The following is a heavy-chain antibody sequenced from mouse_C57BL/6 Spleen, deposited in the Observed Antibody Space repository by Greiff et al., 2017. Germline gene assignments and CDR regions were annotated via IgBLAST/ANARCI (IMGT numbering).Heavy chain of an antibody. V-gene: IGHV1-85*01. Sequence: VQLVESGPELVKPGASVKLSCKASGYTFTSYDINWVKQRPGQGLEWIGWIYPRDGSTKYNEKFKGKATLTVDTSSSTAYMELHSLTSEDSAVYFCARAYYSNYEDAMDYWGQGTSVTVSS. D-gene: IGHD2-5*01. CDR2: IYPRDGST. J-gene: IGHJ4*01. CDR3: ARAYYSNYEDAMDY. CDR1: GYTFTSYD.